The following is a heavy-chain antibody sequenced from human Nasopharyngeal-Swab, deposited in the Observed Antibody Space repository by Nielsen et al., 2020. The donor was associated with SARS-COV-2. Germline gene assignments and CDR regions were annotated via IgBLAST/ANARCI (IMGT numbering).Heavy chain of an antibody. J-gene: IGHJ4*02. CDR2: INHSGST. Sequence: SETLSLTCAVYGGSFSGYYWSWIRQPPGKGLEWIGEINHSGSTNYNPSLKSRVTISVDTSKNQFSLKLSSVTAADTAVDYCARGRIFGVVMGNYFDYWGQGTLVTVSS. D-gene: IGHD3-3*01. CDR1: GGSFSGYY. CDR3: ARGRIFGVVMGNYFDY. V-gene: IGHV4-34*01.